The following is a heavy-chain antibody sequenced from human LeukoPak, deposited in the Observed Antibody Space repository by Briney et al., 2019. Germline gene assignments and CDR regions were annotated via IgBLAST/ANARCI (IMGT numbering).Heavy chain of an antibody. V-gene: IGHV4-59*01. CDR2: IYYSGST. CDR1: GGSISSYY. CDR3: ARAYSGGWYGSAFDI. J-gene: IGHJ3*02. Sequence: SETLSLTCTVSGGSISSYYWSWIRQPPGKGLEWIGYIYYSGSTNYNPSLKSRVTISVDTSKNQFSLKLSSVTAADTAVYYCARAYSGGWYGSAFDIWGQGTMVTVSS. D-gene: IGHD6-19*01.